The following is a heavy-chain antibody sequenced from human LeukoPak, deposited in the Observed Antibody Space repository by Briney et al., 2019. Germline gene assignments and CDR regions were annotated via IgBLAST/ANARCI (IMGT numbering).Heavy chain of an antibody. CDR1: GYTFTSYY. Sequence: GASVKVSCKASGYTFTSYYMHWVRQAPGQGLEWVGGFDPEDGETIYAQKFQGRVTMTEDTSTDTAYMELSSLRSEDTAVYYCATVSYGLDAFDIWGQGTMVTVSS. D-gene: IGHD1-26*01. CDR3: ATVSYGLDAFDI. CDR2: FDPEDGET. V-gene: IGHV1-24*01. J-gene: IGHJ3*02.